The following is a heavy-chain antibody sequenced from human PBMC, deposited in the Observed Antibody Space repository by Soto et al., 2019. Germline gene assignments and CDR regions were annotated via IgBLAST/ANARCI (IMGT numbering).Heavy chain of an antibody. J-gene: IGHJ4*02. CDR1: GGSVRGGSDF. Sequence: QVQLQESGPGLVRPSETLSLTCTVSGGSVRGGSDFWSWVRQPPGKGLEWIGYFYYSGSTKYNPSLKSRVTILEDTSKHQFSLKLNSVTAADTAVYYCAREGRMGTFDYWGQGALVTVSS. CDR3: AREGRMGTFDY. CDR2: FYYSGST. D-gene: IGHD1-1*01. V-gene: IGHV4-61*01.